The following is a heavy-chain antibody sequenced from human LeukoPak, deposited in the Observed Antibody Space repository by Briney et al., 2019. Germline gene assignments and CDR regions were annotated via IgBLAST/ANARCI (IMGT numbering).Heavy chain of an antibody. D-gene: IGHD3-10*01. CDR2: ISSSGSTI. CDR1: GFTFSSYE. J-gene: IGHJ4*02. Sequence: PGGSLRLSCAASGFTFSSYEMNWVRQAPGKGLEWVSYISSSGSTIYYADSVKGRFTISRDNAKNSLYLQMNSLRAEDTAVYYCARDKRSRWFGDSTYYFDYWGQGTLVTVSS. V-gene: IGHV3-48*03. CDR3: ARDKRSRWFGDSTYYFDY.